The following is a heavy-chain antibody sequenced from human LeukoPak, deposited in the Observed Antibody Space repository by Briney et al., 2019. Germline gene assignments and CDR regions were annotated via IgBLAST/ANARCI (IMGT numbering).Heavy chain of an antibody. Sequence: GGSLRLSCAASGFTFSSYAMSWVRQAPGKGLEWVSAISGSGGSTYYADSVKGRFTISRDNSKNTLYLQMNSLRAEDTAVYYCAKDSYDFWSGYYQSYYYYGMDVWGQGTTVTVSS. CDR1: GFTFSSYA. D-gene: IGHD3-3*01. CDR2: ISGSGGST. CDR3: AKDSYDFWSGYYQSYYYYGMDV. V-gene: IGHV3-23*01. J-gene: IGHJ6*02.